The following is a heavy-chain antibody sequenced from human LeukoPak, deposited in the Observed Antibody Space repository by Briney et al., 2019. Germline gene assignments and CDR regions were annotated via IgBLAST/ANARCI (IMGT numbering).Heavy chain of an antibody. V-gene: IGHV4-4*08. CDR1: GGSISSYY. CDR3: VRDRELTY. Sequence: PSETLSLTCTVSGGSISSYYWSWIRQPPGKGLEWIGYVYSSGNTNYSPPLKGRAIISADTSKNQFSLKLTSVTAADTAVYYCVRDRELTYWGQGILVTVSS. J-gene: IGHJ4*02. D-gene: IGHD3-10*01. CDR2: VYSSGNT.